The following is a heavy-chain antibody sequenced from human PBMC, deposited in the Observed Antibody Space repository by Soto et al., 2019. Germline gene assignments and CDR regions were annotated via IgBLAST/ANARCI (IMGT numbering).Heavy chain of an antibody. J-gene: IGHJ3*01. D-gene: IGHD6-19*01. CDR3: TTEMLHSNGWYWACNV. Sequence: MQLVESGGGLVKPGGSLRLSCAASGFSLSSAWMDWVRQAPGKGLEWVGRIKSKNDGGTADFAAPVKGRFTISRDDSGNTLFLQLNSLETEDTAIYYCTTEMLHSNGWYWACNVWGQGAMFTVSS. CDR1: GFSLSSAW. V-gene: IGHV3-15*01. CDR2: IKSKNDGGTA.